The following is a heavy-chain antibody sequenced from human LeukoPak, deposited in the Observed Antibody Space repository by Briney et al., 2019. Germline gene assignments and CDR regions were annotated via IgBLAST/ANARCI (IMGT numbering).Heavy chain of an antibody. V-gene: IGHV1-18*01. D-gene: IGHD6-19*01. CDR1: GYTFTSYG. J-gene: IGHJ6*02. CDR2: ISAYNGNT. Sequence: GASVNVSCKASGYTFTSYGISWVRQAPGQGLEWMGWISAYNGNTNYAQKLQGRVTMTTDTSTSTAYMELRSLRSDDTAVYYCARGAVAGGRDYYYGMDVWGQGTTVTVSS. CDR3: ARGAVAGGRDYYYGMDV.